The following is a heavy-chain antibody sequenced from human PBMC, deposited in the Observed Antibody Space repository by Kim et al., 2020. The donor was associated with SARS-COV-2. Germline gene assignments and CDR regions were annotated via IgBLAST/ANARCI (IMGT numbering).Heavy chain of an antibody. V-gene: IGHV3-30*18. J-gene: IGHJ6*02. CDR3: AKDWIQLWSRVYYYYYYGMDV. CDR2: ISYDGSNK. D-gene: IGHD5-18*01. CDR1: GFTFSSYG. Sequence: GGSLRLSCAASGFTFSSYGMHWVRQAPGKGLEWVAVISYDGSNKYYADSVKGRFTISRDNSKNTLYLQMNSLRAEDTAVYYCAKDWIQLWSRVYYYYYYGMDVWGQGTTVTVSS.